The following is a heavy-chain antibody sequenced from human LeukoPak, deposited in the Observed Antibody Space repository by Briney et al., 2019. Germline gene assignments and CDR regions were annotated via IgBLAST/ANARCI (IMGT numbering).Heavy chain of an antibody. CDR1: GYTFTGYY. V-gene: IGHV1-2*02. CDR3: ARGSFKYDYYYYYMDV. CDR2: FNPNSGGT. Sequence: ASVKLSCKASGYTFTGYYMHWVRQAPGQGLEWMGWFNPNSGGTNYAQKYQGRVTMTRDTSISTAYMELSRLRSDDTAVYYCARGSFKYDYYYYYMDVWGKGTTVTVSS. D-gene: IGHD2-8*01. J-gene: IGHJ6*03.